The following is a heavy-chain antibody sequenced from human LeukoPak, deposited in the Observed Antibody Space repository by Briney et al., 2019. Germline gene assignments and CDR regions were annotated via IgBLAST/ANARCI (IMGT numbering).Heavy chain of an antibody. CDR2: IYYSGST. J-gene: IGHJ3*02. CDR3: ARDAPGSGYLYDAFDI. CDR1: GGSISSGGYS. Sequence: PSETLSLTCAVSGGSISSGGYSWSWIRQPPGKGLEWIGYIYYSGSTYYNPSLKSRVTISVDTSKNQFSLKLSSVTAADTAVYYCARDAPGSGYLYDAFDIWGQGTMVTVSS. V-gene: IGHV4-30-4*07. D-gene: IGHD3-22*01.